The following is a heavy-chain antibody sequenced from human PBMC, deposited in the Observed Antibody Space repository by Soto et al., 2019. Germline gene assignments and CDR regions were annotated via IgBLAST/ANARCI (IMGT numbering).Heavy chain of an antibody. CDR2: ISGSGGSI. V-gene: IGHV3-23*01. CDR1: GFTFSSHA. J-gene: IGHJ4*02. CDR3: LKHKRAVAGTTFDF. Sequence: EVQLLESGGGLVQPGGSLRLSCAASGFTFSSHALSWVRQAPGKGLEWVSAISGSGGSINYADSVKGRFIISRDNSKNTRYLQVTSLRAADTAVYYCLKHKRAVAGTTFDFWGQGTLVTVSS. D-gene: IGHD6-19*01.